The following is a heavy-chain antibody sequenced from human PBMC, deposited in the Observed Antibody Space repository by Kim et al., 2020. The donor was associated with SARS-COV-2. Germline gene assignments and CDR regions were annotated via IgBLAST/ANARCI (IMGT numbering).Heavy chain of an antibody. D-gene: IGHD3-10*02. V-gene: IGHV3-23*01. J-gene: IGHJ4*02. CDR3: AKSLFGGCVY. CDR2: ISGNGRTT. CDR1: GFTFSTYA. Sequence: GGSLRLSCAASGFTFSTYAMSWVRQAPGKGLECVSDISGNGRTTSYADSVRGRFTISRDTSKHTLYMQMNSLSAEDTAIYYCAKSLFGGCVYWGQGTLVT.